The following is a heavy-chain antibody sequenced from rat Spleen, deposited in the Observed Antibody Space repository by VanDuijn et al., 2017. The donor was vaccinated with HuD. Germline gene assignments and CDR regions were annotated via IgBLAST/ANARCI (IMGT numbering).Heavy chain of an antibody. CDR2: ISTRGGST. V-gene: IGHV5-20*01. CDR3: TRDRILRSTGFDH. D-gene: IGHD1-6*01. J-gene: IGHJ2*01. CDR1: GFTFSDYY. Sequence: EVQLVESDGGLVQPGRSLKLSCAASGFTFSDYYMAWVRQAPTKGLEWVATISTRGGSTFYRDSVKGRFTLSRDNAKSSLYLQMDSLRSEDTATYYCTRDRILRSTGFDHWGQGVMVTVSS.